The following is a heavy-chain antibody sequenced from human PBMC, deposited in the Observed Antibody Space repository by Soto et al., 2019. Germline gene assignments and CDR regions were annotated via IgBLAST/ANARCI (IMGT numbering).Heavy chain of an antibody. J-gene: IGHJ3*02. CDR3: ARDRGARAFDI. Sequence: GASVKVSCKASGYTFTSYVMHWVRQAPGQRLEWMGWINAGNGNTKYSQNFQGRVTITRDTSASTAYMELSSLRSEDTAVYYCARDRGARAFDIWAQGTMVTVSS. CDR1: GYTFTSYV. D-gene: IGHD3-10*01. CDR2: INAGNGNT. V-gene: IGHV1-3*01.